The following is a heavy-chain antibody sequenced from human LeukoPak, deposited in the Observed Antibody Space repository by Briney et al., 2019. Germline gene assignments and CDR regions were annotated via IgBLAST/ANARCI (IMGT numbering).Heavy chain of an antibody. CDR3: ASLSPGDADY. CDR2: INPNSGGT. CDR1: GYTFAGYY. J-gene: IGHJ4*02. V-gene: IGHV1-2*02. Sequence: ASVKVSCKASGYTFAGYYMHWVRQAPGQGLEWMGWINPNSGGTNYAQKFQGRVTITRDTSISTAYMELRSLRSDDTAVYYCASLSPGDADYWGQGTLVTVSS. D-gene: IGHD2-21*02.